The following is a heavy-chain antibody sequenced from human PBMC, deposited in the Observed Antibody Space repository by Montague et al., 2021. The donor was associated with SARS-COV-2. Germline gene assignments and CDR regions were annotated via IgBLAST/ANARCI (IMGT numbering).Heavy chain of an antibody. Sequence: SETLSLTCNVSGGSINSYSWSWIRQPPGKGLEWIANFHYSGRSDHNPSLESRVTISVDMSQSQVSLKLTAVTATDTAEYYCVREKLIRGVRHGMDVWGLGLTVVVS. V-gene: IGHV4-59*01. CDR1: GGSINSYS. CDR3: VREKLIRGVRHGMDV. CDR2: FHYSGRS. J-gene: IGHJ6*02. D-gene: IGHD3-10*01.